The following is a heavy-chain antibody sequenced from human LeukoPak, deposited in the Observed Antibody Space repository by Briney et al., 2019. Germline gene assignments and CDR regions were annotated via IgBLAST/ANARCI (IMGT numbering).Heavy chain of an antibody. J-gene: IGHJ4*02. CDR3: ARDLHSSTWYGESY. V-gene: IGHV3-53*01. D-gene: IGHD6-13*01. CDR2: IYSSGST. Sequence: GGSLRLSCAASGFTFSSYGMSWVRQAPGKGLEWVSMIYSSGSTYYADSVKGRFTISRDNSKNTLYLQMNSLRAEDSALYYCARDLHSSTWYGESYWGQGTLVTVSS. CDR1: GFTFSSYG.